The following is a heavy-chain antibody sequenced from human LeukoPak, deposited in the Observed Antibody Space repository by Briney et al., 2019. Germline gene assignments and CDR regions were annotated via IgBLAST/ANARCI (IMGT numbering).Heavy chain of an antibody. D-gene: IGHD7-27*01. CDR3: ATRKLGNDY. Sequence: SETLSLTCTVSGNSISSGDNYWSWIRQPPGKGLEWIGEINHSGSTNYNPSLKSRVTISVDTSKNQFSLKLYSVTAADTAVYYCATRKLGNDYWGQGTLVTVSS. V-gene: IGHV4-61*08. CDR1: GNSISSGDNY. CDR2: INHSGST. J-gene: IGHJ4*02.